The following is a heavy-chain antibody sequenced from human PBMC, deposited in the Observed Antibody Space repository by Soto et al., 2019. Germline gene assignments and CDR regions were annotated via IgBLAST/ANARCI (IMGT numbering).Heavy chain of an antibody. CDR2: INYSGST. V-gene: IGHV4-31*03. D-gene: IGHD2-21*01. Sequence: PSETLSLTCTVSGGSISSGGNYWNWIRQHPGKGLEWIGYINYSGSTYYNPYLRSRVTISLDASKNQFALKLRTVSAAATAVYFCARDPSTIVGLIILPAPFDIWCQGTTVSVS. J-gene: IGHJ3*02. CDR3: ARDPSTIVGLIILPAPFDI. CDR1: GGSISSGGNY.